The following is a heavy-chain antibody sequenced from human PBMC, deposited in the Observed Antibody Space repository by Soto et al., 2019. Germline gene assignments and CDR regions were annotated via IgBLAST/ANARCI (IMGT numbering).Heavy chain of an antibody. V-gene: IGHV1-69*01. Sequence: QGQLVQSGAEVKKPGSSVKVSCKASGGTFSSYAISWARQAPGQGLEWMGGIIPIFDTANYAQKFQGRVTITADESTSTAYMELSSLRSEDTAVYYCVSPPRLHYSNKDYFDYWGQGTLVTVSS. D-gene: IGHD4-4*01. CDR3: VSPPRLHYSNKDYFDY. CDR2: IIPIFDTA. J-gene: IGHJ4*02. CDR1: GGTFSSYA.